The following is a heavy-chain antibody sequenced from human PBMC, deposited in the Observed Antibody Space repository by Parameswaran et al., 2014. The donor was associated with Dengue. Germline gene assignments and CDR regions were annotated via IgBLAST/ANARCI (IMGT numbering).Heavy chain of an antibody. CDR3: ARASQYCSSTSSWYLRFDP. D-gene: IGHD2-2*01. CDR2: ISAYNGNT. Sequence: WVRQAPGQGLEWMGWISAYNGNTNYAQKLQGRVTMTTDTSTSTAYMELRSLRSDDTAVYYCARASQYCSSTSSWYLRFDPWGQGTLVTVSS. J-gene: IGHJ5*02. V-gene: IGHV1-18*01.